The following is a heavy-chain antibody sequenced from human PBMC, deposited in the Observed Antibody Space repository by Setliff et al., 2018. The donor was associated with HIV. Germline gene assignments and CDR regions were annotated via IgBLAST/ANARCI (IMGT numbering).Heavy chain of an antibody. J-gene: IGHJ3*02. CDR2: IKQDGSER. V-gene: IGHV3-7*03. CDR1: GFTFSSYW. CDR3: ARGPGCGGDCRAFAMDSFDM. D-gene: IGHD2-21*02. Sequence: PGESLRLSCAASGFTFSSYWMSWVRQAPGKGLEWVANIKQDGSERYYLDSVKGRFSISRDNAKNSVYLQMNSLRAEDTAVYYCARGPGCGGDCRAFAMDSFDMWGQGTKVTVSS.